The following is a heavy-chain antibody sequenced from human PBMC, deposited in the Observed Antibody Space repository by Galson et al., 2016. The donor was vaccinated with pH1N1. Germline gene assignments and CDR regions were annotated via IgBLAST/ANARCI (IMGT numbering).Heavy chain of an antibody. CDR3: ARDHVYGDYFERFFDL. CDR2: ISYVESNK. D-gene: IGHD4-17*01. J-gene: IGHJ2*01. V-gene: IGHV3-30-3*01. Sequence: HWVRQAPGKGLEWVAVISYVESNKDYADSVKGRFTVSRDNSKNTLYLQMNSLRAEDTALYYCARDHVYGDYFERFFDLWGRGTLVTVSS.